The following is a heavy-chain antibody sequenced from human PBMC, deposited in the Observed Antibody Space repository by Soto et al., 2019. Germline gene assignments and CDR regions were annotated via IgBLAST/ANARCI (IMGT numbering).Heavy chain of an antibody. CDR1: GGTFSSYA. D-gene: IGHD6-25*01. CDR2: IIPIFGTA. J-gene: IGHJ6*02. V-gene: IGHV1-69*12. CDR3: ASSGATYCDDGMDV. Sequence: QVQLVQSGAEVKKPGSSVKVSCKASGGTFSSYAISWVRQAPGQGLEWMGGIIPIFGTANYAQKFQGRVXIXAXEPXSPAYMELSGLRSEDTAVYYCASSGATYCDDGMDVWGQGPTVTVS.